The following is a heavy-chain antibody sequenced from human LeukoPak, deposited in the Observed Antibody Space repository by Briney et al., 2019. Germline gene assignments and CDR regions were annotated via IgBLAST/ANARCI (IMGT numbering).Heavy chain of an antibody. V-gene: IGHV1-46*01. J-gene: IGHJ4*02. CDR1: GYTFIKYY. Sequence: ASVTVSCTASGYTFIKYYMDWVRQVPGQGLEWMGIINPSGGGTTYAQKFQGRVTVTRVTSTSTVHMELSGLRSEDTAVYYCARDQEGFDYWGQGTLVTVSS. CDR2: INPSGGGT. CDR3: ARDQEGFDY.